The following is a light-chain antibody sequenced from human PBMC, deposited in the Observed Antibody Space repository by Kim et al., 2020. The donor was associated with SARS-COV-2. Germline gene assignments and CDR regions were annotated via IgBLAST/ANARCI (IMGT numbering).Light chain of an antibody. V-gene: IGKV1-33*01. J-gene: IGKJ3*01. CDR1: QDISNS. CDR3: QHYYNLPIT. Sequence: ASIGDRVTITCQASQDISNSLHGYQPTPARAPKLLIYAASTFATGVASIFRGSGSETEFTFNISGRQPEEIATDYCQHYYNLPITVGPGTTVDSK. CDR2: AAS.